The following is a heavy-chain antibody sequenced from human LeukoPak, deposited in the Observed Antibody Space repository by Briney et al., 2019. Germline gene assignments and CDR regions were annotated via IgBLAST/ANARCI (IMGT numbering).Heavy chain of an antibody. V-gene: IGHV3-48*03. Sequence: GRSLSLFCAVCEFILSSHEMIWVRYAPGKALVKVSYINNSDNTIHYADTEKGRDTNSKDNDENSLYLQRNSLRAEDTAVYYCPRVISFGDVPYDYWGQGPLVTVYS. CDR2: INNSDNTI. J-gene: IGHJ4*02. CDR3: PRVISFGDVPYDY. D-gene: IGHD3-10*01. CDR1: EFILSSHE.